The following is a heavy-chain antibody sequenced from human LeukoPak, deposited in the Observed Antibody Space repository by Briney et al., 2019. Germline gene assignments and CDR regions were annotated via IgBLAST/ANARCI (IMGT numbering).Heavy chain of an antibody. V-gene: IGHV1-2*02. CDR3: ARGPYSSSWYGY. D-gene: IGHD6-13*01. CDR1: GYTFTGYY. J-gene: IGHJ4*02. CDR2: INPNSGGT. Sequence: KVSCKAXGYTFTGYYMHWVRQAPGQGLEWMGWINPNSGGTNYAQKFQGRVTMTRDTSISTAYMELSRLRSDDTAVYYCARGPYSSSWYGYWGQGTLVTVSS.